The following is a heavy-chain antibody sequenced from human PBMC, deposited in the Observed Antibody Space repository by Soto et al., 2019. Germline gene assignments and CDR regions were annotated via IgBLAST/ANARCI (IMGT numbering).Heavy chain of an antibody. CDR2: IRSKAYGGTT. Sequence: GGSLRLSCTASGFTFGDYAMSLFRQAPGKRLEWVGFIRSKAYGGTTEYAASVKGRFTISRDDSKSIAYLQMNSLKTEDTAMYYCTRAEYCSGGSCYGTLLWWYWGQGTLVTVSS. CDR1: GFTFGDYA. CDR3: TRAEYCSGGSCYGTLLWWY. J-gene: IGHJ4*02. V-gene: IGHV3-49*03. D-gene: IGHD2-15*01.